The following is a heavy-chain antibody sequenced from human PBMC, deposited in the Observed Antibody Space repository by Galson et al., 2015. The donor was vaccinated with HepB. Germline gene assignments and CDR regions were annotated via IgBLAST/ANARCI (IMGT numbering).Heavy chain of an antibody. J-gene: IGHJ3*02. V-gene: IGHV1-46*01. Sequence: SVKVSCKASGYTFTSYYMHWVRQAPGQGLEWMGIINPSGGSTSYAQKFQGRVTMTRDTSTSTVYMELSSLRSEDTAVYYCARDRPFVAATPFGELGSNALDIWGQGTMVTVSS. CDR2: INPSGGST. CDR1: GYTFTSYY. CDR3: ARDRPFVAATPFGELGSNALDI. D-gene: IGHD2-15*01.